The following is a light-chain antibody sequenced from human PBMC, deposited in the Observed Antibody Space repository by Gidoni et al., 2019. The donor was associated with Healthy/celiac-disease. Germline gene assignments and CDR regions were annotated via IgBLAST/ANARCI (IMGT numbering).Light chain of an antibody. V-gene: IGKV1-39*01. Sequence: DIQMTQSPSSLSASVGDRVTITCQASQGISNYLNWYQQKPGKAPKLLIYAASSLESGVPSRFSGSGSGTDFTLTISSLQPEDFATYYCQQYYNPPRTFGQXTKVEIK. CDR3: QQYYNPPRT. CDR2: AAS. J-gene: IGKJ1*01. CDR1: QGISNY.